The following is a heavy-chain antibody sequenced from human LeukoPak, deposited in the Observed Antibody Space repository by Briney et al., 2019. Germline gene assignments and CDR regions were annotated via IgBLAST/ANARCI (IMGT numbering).Heavy chain of an antibody. D-gene: IGHD4-17*01. V-gene: IGHV4-39*01. CDR1: GGSISSSSYY. J-gene: IGHJ4*02. CDR3: ARTPQDPQDGDYSEGWQYYFDY. CDR2: IYYSGST. Sequence: SETLSLTCTVSGGSISSSSYYWGWIRQPPGKGLEWIGSIYYSGSTYYNPSLKSRVTISVDTSKNQFSLKLSSVTAADTAVYYCARTPQDPQDGDYSEGWQYYFDYWGQGTLVTVSS.